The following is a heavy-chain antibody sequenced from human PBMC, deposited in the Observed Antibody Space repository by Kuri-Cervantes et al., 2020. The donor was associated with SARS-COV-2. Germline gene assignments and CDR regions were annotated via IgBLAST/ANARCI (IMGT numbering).Heavy chain of an antibody. Sequence: GESLKISCAASGFIFSGSAIHWVRQASGKGLEWIGRIRTKDNSYATTCDASLQGRFTISRDDSKNMAYLQMNSLKTEDTAVYYCTTLIDYWGQGALVTVSS. J-gene: IGHJ4*02. CDR1: GFIFSGSA. CDR2: IRTKDNSYAT. V-gene: IGHV3-73*01. CDR3: TTLIDY.